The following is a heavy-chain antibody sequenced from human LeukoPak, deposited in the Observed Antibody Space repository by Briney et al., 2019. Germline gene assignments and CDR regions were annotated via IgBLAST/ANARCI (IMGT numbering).Heavy chain of an antibody. J-gene: IGHJ4*02. V-gene: IGHV3-43*02. CDR1: GFTFDDYA. CDR2: ISGDGGDT. Sequence: PGGSLRLSCGASGFTFDDYAMHWVRQAPGKGLEWVCLISGDGGDTFYADSVKGRFTITRDNSKKSLYLQMNSLRTEDTAFYYCAKARGYSDFWGQGTLVTVSS. D-gene: IGHD5-12*01. CDR3: AKARGYSDF.